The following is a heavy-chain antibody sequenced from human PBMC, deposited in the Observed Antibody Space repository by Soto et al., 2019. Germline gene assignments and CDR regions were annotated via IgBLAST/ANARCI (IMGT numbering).Heavy chain of an antibody. CDR3: ARGDYYDMSGYYYVGKYFDY. D-gene: IGHD3-22*01. CDR2: IFYSGST. Sequence: SETLSFTCTVSGGSISSFYWSWIRQPPGRGLEWIGYIFYSGSTNFNPSLKSRVTMSVDMSKNQFSLKLNSVTAADTAVYYCARGDYYDMSGYYYVGKYFDYWGQGTLVTVSS. V-gene: IGHV4-59*01. J-gene: IGHJ4*02. CDR1: GGSISSFY.